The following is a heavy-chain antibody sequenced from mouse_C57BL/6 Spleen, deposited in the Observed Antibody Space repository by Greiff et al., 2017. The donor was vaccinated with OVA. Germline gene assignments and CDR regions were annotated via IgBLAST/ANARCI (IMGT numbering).Heavy chain of an antibody. CDR3: TRGRAYSGDSNYDFAY. CDR1: GYTFTSYW. D-gene: IGHD2-5*01. V-gene: IGHV1-15*01. CDR2: IDPETGGT. Sequence: VQLQQPGAELVKPGASVKVSCKASGYTFTSYWMHWVKQTPVHGLEWIGAIDPETGGTAYNQKFKGKAILTADKSSSTAYMALRSLTSEDSAVYYCTRGRAYSGDSNYDFAYWGQGTLVTVSA. J-gene: IGHJ3*01.